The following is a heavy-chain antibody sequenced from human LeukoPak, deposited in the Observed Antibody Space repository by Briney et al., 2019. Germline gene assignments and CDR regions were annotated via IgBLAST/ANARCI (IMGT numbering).Heavy chain of an antibody. D-gene: IGHD6-13*01. V-gene: IGHV3-23*01. CDR3: AARSNNWYVLDY. Sequence: GALRLSCAVSGFTFSNEAMGWVRQLRGGGLEWVSTISPGGGTTYYAESMKGRFTISRDNSKSTLYLEMNSLRVEDTAVYYCAARSNNWYVLDYWGQGTLVTVSS. CDR1: GFTFSNEA. J-gene: IGHJ4*02. CDR2: ISPGGGTT.